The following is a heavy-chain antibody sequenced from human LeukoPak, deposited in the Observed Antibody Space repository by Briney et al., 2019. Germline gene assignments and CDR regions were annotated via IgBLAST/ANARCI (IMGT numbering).Heavy chain of an antibody. CDR1: GFTFSTYN. CDR3: AKDLAYYYDSSGYYYRQSPDY. V-gene: IGHV3-21*04. D-gene: IGHD3-22*01. Sequence: GGSLRLSCAASGFTFSTYNMNWVRQTPGKGLEWVSSITSSSAYTFYADSVRGRFTISRDNSKNTLYLQMISLRAEDTAVYYCAKDLAYYYDSSGYYYRQSPDYWGQGTLVTVSS. J-gene: IGHJ4*02. CDR2: ITSSSAYT.